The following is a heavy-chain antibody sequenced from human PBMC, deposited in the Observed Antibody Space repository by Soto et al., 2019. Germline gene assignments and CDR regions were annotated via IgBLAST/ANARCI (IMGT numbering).Heavy chain of an antibody. Sequence: SETLSLTCTVTGGSISSYYWSWIRQPPGKGLEWIGYIYYSGSTTYNPSLKSRVTISVDTSNNQFSLKLSSVTAADTAVYYCTTPYYDSSGYYSPTDAFDIWGQGTMVTVS. D-gene: IGHD3-22*01. V-gene: IGHV4-59*01. CDR3: TTPYYDSSGYYSPTDAFDI. CDR1: GGSISSYY. CDR2: IYYSGST. J-gene: IGHJ3*02.